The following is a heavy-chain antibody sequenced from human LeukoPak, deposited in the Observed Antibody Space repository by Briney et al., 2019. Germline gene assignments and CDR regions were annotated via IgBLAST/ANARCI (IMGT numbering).Heavy chain of an antibody. J-gene: IGHJ4*02. Sequence: SETLSLTCAVYGGSFSGYYWSWIRQPPGKGLEWIGEINHSGSTNYNPSLKSRVTISVDTSKNQFSLKLSSVTAADTAAYYCARGSVRIVPAATRIPFDYWGRGTLVTVSS. CDR1: GGSFSGYY. CDR3: ARGSVRIVPAATRIPFDY. D-gene: IGHD2-2*01. CDR2: INHSGST. V-gene: IGHV4-34*01.